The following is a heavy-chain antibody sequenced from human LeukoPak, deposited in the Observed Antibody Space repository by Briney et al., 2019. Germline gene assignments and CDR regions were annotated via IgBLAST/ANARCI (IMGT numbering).Heavy chain of an antibody. Sequence: ASVKVSSKASGYTFTGYYMHWVRQAPGQGLEWIGCIKPNSGGTNYAQKFQGRVTMTRDTSISTAYMELSRLRSDDTAVYYCARARYCSSTSCDAWDYWGQGTLVTISS. CDR1: GYTFTGYY. D-gene: IGHD2-2*01. CDR2: IKPNSGGT. J-gene: IGHJ4*02. CDR3: ARARYCSSTSCDAWDY. V-gene: IGHV1-2*02.